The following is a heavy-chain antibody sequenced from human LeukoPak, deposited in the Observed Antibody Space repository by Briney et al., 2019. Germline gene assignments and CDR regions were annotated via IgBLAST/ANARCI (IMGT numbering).Heavy chain of an antibody. D-gene: IGHD2-15*01. CDR2: SRGT. Sequence: SEALSLTCSVSGVSISSHHWIWMAPPPGKGLEWNEYSRGTYYNPSLRSRVTISVHTSKHQYSLKLTAVTAADTAVYFCAVYFAGQGGRGNWGQGTLVIVSA. CDR1: GVSISSHH. CDR3: AVYFAGQGGRGN. J-gene: IGHJ4*02. V-gene: IGHV4-4*09.